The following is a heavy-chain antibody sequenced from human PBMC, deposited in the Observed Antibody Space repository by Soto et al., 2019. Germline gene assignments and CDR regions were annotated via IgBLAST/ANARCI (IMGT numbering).Heavy chain of an antibody. CDR1: WVPFTDRY. CDR3: ARGRAVYDSSGYRFDD. CDR2: INYRGKT. Sequence: SETQCHPKSVSWVPFTDRYWTRTRQEQGNGMERIGEINYRGKTVYSPSLGSRVTLSVDTSKSQVSLELTSVTAADTAVYYCARGRAVYDSSGYRFDDWGPGSLVA. J-gene: IGHJ4*02. V-gene: IGHV4-34*01. D-gene: IGHD3-22*01.